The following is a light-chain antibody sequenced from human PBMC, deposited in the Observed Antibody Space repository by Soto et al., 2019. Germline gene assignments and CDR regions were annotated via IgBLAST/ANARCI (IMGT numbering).Light chain of an antibody. CDR3: QQYVTSPWT. J-gene: IGKJ1*01. CDR1: QTVNGNY. CDR2: GAS. V-gene: IGKV3-20*01. Sequence: EIVLTQSPGTLSLSPGERATLSCRASQTVNGNYLAWFQQKPGQAPRLVIYGASSRATGIPDRFSGSGSATDFTLTISRLEPEDFAIYYCQQYVTSPWTLGQGTTVEIK.